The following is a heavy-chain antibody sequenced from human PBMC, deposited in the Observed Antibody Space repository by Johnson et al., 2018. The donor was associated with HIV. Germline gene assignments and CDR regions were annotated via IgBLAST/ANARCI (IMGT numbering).Heavy chain of an antibody. CDR1: GFTFSSYG. V-gene: IGHV3-30*02. CDR2: IRYDGSYK. CDR3: ARGGLGFQNIHDPLDV. D-gene: IGHD1/OR15-1a*01. Sequence: QVQLVESGGGVVQPGESLRLSCEASGFTFSSYGLHWVRQAPGKGLEWVAFIRYDGSYKYYADTVKGRFTISRDNSKNTLYLQMNSLRAEDTAVYYCARGGLGFQNIHDPLDVWGQGTMVTVSS. J-gene: IGHJ3*01.